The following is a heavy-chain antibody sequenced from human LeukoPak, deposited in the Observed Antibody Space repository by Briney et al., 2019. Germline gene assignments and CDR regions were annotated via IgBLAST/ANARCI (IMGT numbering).Heavy chain of an antibody. CDR3: ARRYYDSSGWQFDP. CDR1: GGTFSSYA. V-gene: IGHV1-69*04. Sequence: ASVKVSCKASGGTFSSYAISWVRQAPGQGLEWMGRIIPILGIANYAQKFQGRVTITADKSTSTAYMELSSLRSEDTAVYYCARRYYDSSGWQFDPWGQGTLVTVSS. D-gene: IGHD3-22*01. CDR2: IIPILGIA. J-gene: IGHJ5*02.